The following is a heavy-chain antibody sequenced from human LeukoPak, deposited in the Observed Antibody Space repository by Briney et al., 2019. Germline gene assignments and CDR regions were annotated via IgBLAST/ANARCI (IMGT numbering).Heavy chain of an antibody. J-gene: IGHJ4*02. V-gene: IGHV1-46*01. Sequence: GASVKVSCKASGYTFTSYYMHWVRQAPEQGLEWMGIINPSGGRTSYAQKFQGRVTMTRDTSTSTVYMQMNSLKTEDTAVYYCARDQEGATTYWGQGTLVTVSS. CDR1: GYTFTSYY. D-gene: IGHD1-26*01. CDR3: ARDQEGATTY. CDR2: INPSGGRT.